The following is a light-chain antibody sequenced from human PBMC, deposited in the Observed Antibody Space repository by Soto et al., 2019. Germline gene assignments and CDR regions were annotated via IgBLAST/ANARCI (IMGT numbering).Light chain of an antibody. V-gene: IGLV2-14*01. CDR3: SSYTIYSTLLL. Sequence: QSVLTQPASVSGSPGQSITVSCTGSSSDFGDDKYVSWYQQQPGKGPNLLIYGVNSRPSGISNRFSGSKSGNTASLTISGLQAEDEADYYCSSYTIYSTLLLFGGGTKLTVL. CDR1: SSDFGDDKY. J-gene: IGLJ2*01. CDR2: GVN.